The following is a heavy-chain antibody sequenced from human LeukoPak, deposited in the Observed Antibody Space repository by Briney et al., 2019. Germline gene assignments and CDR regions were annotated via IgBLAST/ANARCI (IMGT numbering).Heavy chain of an antibody. Sequence: GSLRLSCSASGFSFTSTWMSWVRQAPGKGLEWVGRIKSKTDGGTTDYAAPVNGRFTISRDDSKNTLYLQMNSLKTEDTAVYYCTTGPHPGGSWGQGTLVTVSS. CDR3: TTGPHPGGS. D-gene: IGHD3-10*01. J-gene: IGHJ5*02. CDR2: IKSKTDGGTT. CDR1: GFSFTSTW. V-gene: IGHV3-15*01.